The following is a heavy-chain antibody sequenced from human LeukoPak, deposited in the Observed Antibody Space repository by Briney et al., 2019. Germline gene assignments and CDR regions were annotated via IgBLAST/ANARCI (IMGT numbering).Heavy chain of an antibody. CDR3: ARTVVPAAIPLYYYYCMDV. CDR2: IYYSGST. Sequence: SETLSLTCTVSGGSISSSSYYWGWIRQPPGKGLEWIGSIYYSGSTYYNPSLKSRVTISVDTSKNQFSLKLSSVTAADTAVYYCARTVVPAAIPLYYYYCMDVWGKGTTVTVSS. J-gene: IGHJ6*03. CDR1: GGSISSSSYY. D-gene: IGHD2-2*02. V-gene: IGHV4-39*01.